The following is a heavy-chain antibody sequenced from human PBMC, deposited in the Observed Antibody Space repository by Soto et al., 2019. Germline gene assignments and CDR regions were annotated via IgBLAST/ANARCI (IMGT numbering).Heavy chain of an antibody. Sequence: SVKVSCKASGGTFSSYAISWVRQAPGQGLEWMGGIIPILGTANYAQKFQGRVTITADESTSTAYMELSSLRSEDTAVYYCARAIRFRFWSGYYSYGMDVWGQGTTVTVSS. V-gene: IGHV1-69*13. CDR2: IIPILGTA. CDR1: GGTFSSYA. J-gene: IGHJ6*02. CDR3: ARAIRFRFWSGYYSYGMDV. D-gene: IGHD3-3*01.